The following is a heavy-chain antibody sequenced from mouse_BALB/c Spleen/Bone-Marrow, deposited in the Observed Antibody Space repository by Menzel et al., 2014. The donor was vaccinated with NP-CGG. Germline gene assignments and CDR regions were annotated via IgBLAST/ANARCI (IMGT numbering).Heavy chain of an antibody. CDR2: IDPANGNT. Sequence: SGAELVMPGASVKLSCTASGFNVKDTYMHWVKQRPEQGLEWIGRIDPANGNTKYDPKFQGKATITADTSSNTAYLQLSSLTSEDTAVYYCASYDYGYYFDYWGQGTTLTVSS. CDR3: ASYDYGYYFDY. J-gene: IGHJ2*01. CDR1: GFNVKDTY. V-gene: IGHV14-3*02. D-gene: IGHD2-4*01.